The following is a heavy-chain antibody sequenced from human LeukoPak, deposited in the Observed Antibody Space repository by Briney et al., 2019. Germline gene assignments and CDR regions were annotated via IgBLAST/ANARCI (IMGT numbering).Heavy chain of an antibody. V-gene: IGHV3-23*01. D-gene: IGHD4-17*01. CDR2: ISGSGDYS. J-gene: IGHJ5*02. Sequence: GGSLRLSCAASGFTFSNYVMNWVRQAPGKGLEWVSAISGSGDYSNGAGSVKGRFTISRDNSENTLYLQMNSLRAEDTAVYYCAKDFSAGGNYGYGRLDPWGQGTLVTVSS. CDR3: AKDFSAGGNYGYGRLDP. CDR1: GFTFSNYV.